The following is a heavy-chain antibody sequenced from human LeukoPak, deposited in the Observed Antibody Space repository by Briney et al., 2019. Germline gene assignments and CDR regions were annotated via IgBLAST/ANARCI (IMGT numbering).Heavy chain of an antibody. CDR1: GGSISSYY. J-gene: IGHJ5*02. D-gene: IGHD3-10*01. CDR3: ARHEVEYYYGSGTPLGFDP. V-gene: IGHV4-59*08. CDR2: IYYSGST. Sequence: SETLSLTCTVSGGSISSYYWSGIRQPPGKGLEWIGYIYYSGSTNYNPSLKSRVTISVDTSKNQFSLKLSSVTAADTAVYYCARHEVEYYYGSGTPLGFDPWGQGTLVTVSS.